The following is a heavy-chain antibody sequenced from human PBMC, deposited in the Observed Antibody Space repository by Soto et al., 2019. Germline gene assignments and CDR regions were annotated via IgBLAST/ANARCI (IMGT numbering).Heavy chain of an antibody. CDR2: ISYDGSNK. CDR1: GFTFSSYA. V-gene: IGHV3-30-3*01. J-gene: IGHJ3*02. D-gene: IGHD3-22*01. Sequence: QVQLVESGGGVVQPGRSLRLSCAASGFTFSSYAMHWVRQAPGKGLEWVAVISYDGSNKYYADSVKGRFTISRDNSKNTLYLQINSLSAEGTAVYYASGYDSRGAYAFDIWGQGTMVTVSS. CDR3: SGYDSRGAYAFDI.